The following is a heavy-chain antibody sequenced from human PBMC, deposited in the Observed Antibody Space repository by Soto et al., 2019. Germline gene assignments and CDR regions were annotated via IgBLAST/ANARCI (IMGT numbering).Heavy chain of an antibody. CDR3: ARGLTTYCSGGSCYSDDAFDI. CDR1: GYTFTSYD. CDR2: MNPNSGNT. Sequence: QVQLVQSGAEVKKPGASVKVSCKASGYTFTSYDINWVRQATGQGLEWMGWMNPNSGNTGYAQKFQGRVTITRNTSISTAYMELSSLRSEDTAVYYCARGLTTYCSGGSCYSDDAFDILGQGTMVTVSS. D-gene: IGHD2-15*01. J-gene: IGHJ3*02. V-gene: IGHV1-8*01.